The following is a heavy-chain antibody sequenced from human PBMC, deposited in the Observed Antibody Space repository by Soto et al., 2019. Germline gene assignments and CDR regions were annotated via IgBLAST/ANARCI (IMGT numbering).Heavy chain of an antibody. CDR2: ISGSGGST. J-gene: IGHJ6*02. CDR1: GFTFSSYA. D-gene: IGHD3-22*01. V-gene: IGHV3-23*01. Sequence: GGSLRLSCAASGFTFSSYAMSWVRQAPGKGLEWVSAISGSGGSTYYADSVKGRFTISRDNSKNTLYLQMNSLRAEDTAVYYCAKDDYYDSSGYYSPYYYYYGMDVWGQGTTVTVSS. CDR3: AKDDYYDSSGYYSPYYYYYGMDV.